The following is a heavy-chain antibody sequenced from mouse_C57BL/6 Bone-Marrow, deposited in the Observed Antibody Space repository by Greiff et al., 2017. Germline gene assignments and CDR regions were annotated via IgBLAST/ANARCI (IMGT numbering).Heavy chain of an antibody. J-gene: IGHJ1*03. D-gene: IGHD1-1*01. V-gene: IGHV1-63*01. CDR3: AREGSGSSDGWYFDV. Sequence: QVQLKQSGAELVRPGTSVKMSCTASGYTFTNYWIGWAKQRPGHGLEWIGDIFLGGGYTIYTEKFKGKAPLSADNYSSTASMQFTSLTSEDSAIDYGAREGSGSSDGWYFDVWGTGTTVTVSS. CDR1: GYTFTNYW. CDR2: IFLGGGYT.